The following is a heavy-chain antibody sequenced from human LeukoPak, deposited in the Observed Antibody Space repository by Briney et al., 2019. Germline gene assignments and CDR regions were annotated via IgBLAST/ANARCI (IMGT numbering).Heavy chain of an antibody. Sequence: GGSLRLSCAASGFTFSSYGMHWVRQAPGKGLEWVAVISYGGSNKYYADSVKGRFTISRDNSKNTLYLQMNSLRAEDTAVYYCAKVGPPDSSGYYYYFDYWGQGTLVTVSS. J-gene: IGHJ4*02. V-gene: IGHV3-30*18. D-gene: IGHD3-22*01. CDR3: AKVGPPDSSGYYYYFDY. CDR1: GFTFSSYG. CDR2: ISYGGSNK.